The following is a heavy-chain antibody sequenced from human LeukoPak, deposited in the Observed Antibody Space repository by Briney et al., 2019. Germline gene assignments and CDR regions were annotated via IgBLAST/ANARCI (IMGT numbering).Heavy chain of an antibody. D-gene: IGHD2-2*01. J-gene: IGHJ6*03. CDR3: ARDGYQLLFGDYYYYYMDV. CDR2: ISYDGRQK. CDR1: GFTFSEYA. V-gene: IGHV3-30-3*01. Sequence: GGSLRLSCAASGFTFSEYAMHWVRQAPGKGLEWVAVISYDGRQKYYGDSVKGRFTISRDNPKNTLYLQMNSLRDDDTAVYYCARDGYQLLFGDYYYYYMDVWGKGTTVTVSS.